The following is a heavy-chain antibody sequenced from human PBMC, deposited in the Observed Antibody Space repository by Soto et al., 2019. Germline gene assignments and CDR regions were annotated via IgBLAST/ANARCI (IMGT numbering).Heavy chain of an antibody. CDR2: FFSDVER. Sequence: QVTLKEAGPVLVKPTETLTLTCNISGFSLTTGRMGVSWIRQAPGKALARLANFFSDVERSYSPSLQRKLTSSSESSGTQVILSMTDMGPVEAATYFCARVNGDSSSHYYGLDAWGQGTTVTVSS. CDR1: GFSLTTGRMG. D-gene: IGHD4-17*01. J-gene: IGHJ6*02. CDR3: ARVNGDSSSHYYGLDA. V-gene: IGHV2-26*03.